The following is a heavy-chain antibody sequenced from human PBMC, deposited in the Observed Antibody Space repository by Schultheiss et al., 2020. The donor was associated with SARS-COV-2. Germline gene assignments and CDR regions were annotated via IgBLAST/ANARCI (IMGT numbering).Heavy chain of an antibody. J-gene: IGHJ6*03. CDR1: GYTFTSYG. CDR3: ARVRRWSQGGYYYYMDV. CDR2: FSAYSGNT. Sequence: ASVKVSCKASGYTFTSYGISWVRQAPGQGLEWMGWFSAYSGNTNFAQKFQGRVSMTTDTSTSTAYMELRRLRSDDTAVYYCARVRRWSQGGYYYYMDVWGKGTTVTVSS. D-gene: IGHD2-15*01. V-gene: IGHV1-18*01.